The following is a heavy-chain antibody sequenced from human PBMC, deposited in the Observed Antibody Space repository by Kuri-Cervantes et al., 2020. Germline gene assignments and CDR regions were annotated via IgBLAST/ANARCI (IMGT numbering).Heavy chain of an antibody. Sequence: GSLRLSCTVSGGSISSSSYYWGWIRQPPGKGLEWIGSIYYSGSTYYNPSLKSRVTISVDTSKNQFSLKLSSVTAADTAVYYCARRDYGDYAFAFDTWGQGTMVTVSS. CDR1: GGSISSSSYY. V-gene: IGHV4-39*01. CDR3: ARRDYGDYAFAFDT. J-gene: IGHJ3*02. CDR2: IYYSGST. D-gene: IGHD4-17*01.